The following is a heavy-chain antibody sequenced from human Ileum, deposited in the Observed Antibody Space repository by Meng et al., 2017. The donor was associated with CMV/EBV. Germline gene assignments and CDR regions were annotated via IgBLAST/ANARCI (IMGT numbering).Heavy chain of an antibody. CDR3: AKLPGVEYCGGTDCTYVDR. CDR2: IRYDGSNT. CDR1: GFTFSRHG. Sequence: GESLKISCAASGFTFSRHGMHWVRQAPGKGLEWVAFIRYDGSNTLYADSVKGRFTVSRDNSKNMLYLQMNSLRAEDTAVYYCAKLPGVEYCGGTDCTYVDRWGQGTLVTVSS. D-gene: IGHD2-21*01. V-gene: IGHV3-30*02. J-gene: IGHJ4*02.